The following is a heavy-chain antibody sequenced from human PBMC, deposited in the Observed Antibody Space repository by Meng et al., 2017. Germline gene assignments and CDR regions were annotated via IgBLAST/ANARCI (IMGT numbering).Heavy chain of an antibody. V-gene: IGHV3-7*01. CDR2: IKQDGSEK. CDR1: GFTFSSYW. J-gene: IGHJ6*02. Sequence: GESLKISCAASGFTFSSYWMSWVRQAPGKGLEWVANIKQDGSEKYYVDSVKGRFTISRDNAKNSLYLQMNSLRAEDTAVSYCARGMTDIVVVPAAMTLQYCSGGSCYYVYYYGMDVWGQGTTVTVSS. CDR3: ARGMTDIVVVPAAMTLQYCSGGSCYYVYYYGMDV. D-gene: IGHD2-2*01.